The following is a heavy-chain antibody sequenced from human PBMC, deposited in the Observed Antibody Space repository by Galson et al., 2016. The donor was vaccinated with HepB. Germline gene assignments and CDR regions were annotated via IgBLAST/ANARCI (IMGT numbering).Heavy chain of an antibody. Sequence: SLRLSCAGSGFTFGDYAMHWVRQAPGKGLEWVSGISWNSGRTGYADSVKGRFTISRDNAKNSLYLEMNSLRAEDPALYYCAKEPGYYDSNWGQGTLVSVSS. J-gene: IGHJ4*02. D-gene: IGHD3-3*01. CDR2: ISWNSGRT. V-gene: IGHV3-9*01. CDR3: AKEPGYYDSN. CDR1: GFTFGDYA.